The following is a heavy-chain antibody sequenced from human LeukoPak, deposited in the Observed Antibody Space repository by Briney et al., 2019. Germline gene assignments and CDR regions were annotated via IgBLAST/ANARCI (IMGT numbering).Heavy chain of an antibody. J-gene: IGHJ5*02. CDR2: IYHSGST. CDR1: GGSITSGNW. D-gene: IGHD6-13*01. V-gene: IGHV4-4*02. CDR3: ARGVPAAGSIRFDP. Sequence: SETLSLTCAVSGGSITSGNWWSWVRQPPGKGLEWIGEIYHSGSTNYNPSLKGRVTISVDKSKNQFSLILNSVTAADAAVYYCARGVPAAGSIRFDPWGQGTLVTVSS.